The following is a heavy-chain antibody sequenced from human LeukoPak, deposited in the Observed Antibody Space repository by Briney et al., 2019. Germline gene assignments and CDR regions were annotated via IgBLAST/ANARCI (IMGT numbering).Heavy chain of an antibody. V-gene: IGHV4-59*12. CDR3: ARETGYCSGGSCYPRYYFDY. Sequence: PSETLSLTCTVSGGSISSYYWSWIRQPPGKGLEWIGYIYYSGSTYYNPSLKSRVTISVDTSKNQFSLKLSSVTAADTAVYYCARETGYCSGGSCYPRYYFDYWGQGTLVTVSS. CDR1: GGSISSYY. D-gene: IGHD2-15*01. J-gene: IGHJ4*02. CDR2: IYYSGST.